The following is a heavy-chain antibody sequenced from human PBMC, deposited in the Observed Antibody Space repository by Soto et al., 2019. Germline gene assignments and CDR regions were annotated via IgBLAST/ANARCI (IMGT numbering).Heavy chain of an antibody. CDR1: GFTFSAYG. CDR2: MSGSGGNT. J-gene: IGHJ6*02. V-gene: IGHV3-23*01. D-gene: IGHD3-22*01. Sequence: PGGSLRLSCAASGFTFSAYGMIWVRQAPGKGLEWVSTMSGSGGNTYYADSAKGRFTISRDDSKNTLYLHMNSLRAEDTAVYYCAKDSYYDSSGFLYGMDVWGQGTTVTVSS. CDR3: AKDSYYDSSGFLYGMDV.